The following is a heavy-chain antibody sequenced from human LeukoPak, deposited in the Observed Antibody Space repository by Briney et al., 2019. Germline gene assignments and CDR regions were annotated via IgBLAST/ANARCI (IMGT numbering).Heavy chain of an antibody. V-gene: IGHV4-4*07. Sequence: PSETLSLTCTVSGGSISNYYWTWIRQPPGKGLEWIGRVYSGGTSYYNPSLKSRVTLSLDTSKNQFSLTLRAVTAAVSAIYYCARGPPTDAFDIWGQETMVTVSS. CDR2: VYSGGTS. CDR3: ARGPPTDAFDI. CDR1: GGSISNYY. J-gene: IGHJ3*02.